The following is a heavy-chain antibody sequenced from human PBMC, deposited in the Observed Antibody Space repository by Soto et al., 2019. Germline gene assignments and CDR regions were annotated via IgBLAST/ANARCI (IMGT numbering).Heavy chain of an antibody. Sequence: PAGSLRLCCAASGFTFTGYSMNWFLQAPGKGLEWVSSISSTTNYIYYGDSMKGRFTISRDNAKNSLSLEMNSLRAEDTAVYYCARESEDLTSIFDYWGQGTLVTVSS. CDR3: ARESEDLTSIFDY. J-gene: IGHJ4*02. CDR2: ISSTTNYI. V-gene: IGHV3-21*06. CDR1: GFTFTGYS.